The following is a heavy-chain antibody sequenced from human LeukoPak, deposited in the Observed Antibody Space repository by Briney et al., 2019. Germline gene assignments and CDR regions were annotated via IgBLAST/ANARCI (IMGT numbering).Heavy chain of an antibody. CDR2: IRYDGSNK. D-gene: IGHD3-10*01. V-gene: IGHV3-30*02. CDR1: GFTFSSYG. CDR3: AKVGASPGRGVTYYYYYYMDV. J-gene: IGHJ6*03. Sequence: GGSLRLSCAASGFTFSSYGMHWVRQAPGKGLEWVAFIRYDGSNKYYADSVKGRFTISRDNSKNTLYLQINSLRAEDTAVYYCAKVGASPGRGVTYYYYYYMDVWGKGTAVTISS.